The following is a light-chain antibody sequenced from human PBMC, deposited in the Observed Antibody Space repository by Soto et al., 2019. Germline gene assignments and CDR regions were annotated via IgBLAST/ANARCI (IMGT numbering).Light chain of an antibody. J-gene: IGKJ1*01. CDR1: QSVSSSY. V-gene: IGKV3-20*01. CDR3: QQYGTFRRT. CDR2: GAS. Sequence: EIVLTQSPGTLSLSPVERATLSCRASQSVSSSYLAWYQQKPGQAPRLLIYGASSRATGIPDRFSGSGSGTDFTLTISRLEPEDFAVYYCQQYGTFRRTFGQGTKVDIK.